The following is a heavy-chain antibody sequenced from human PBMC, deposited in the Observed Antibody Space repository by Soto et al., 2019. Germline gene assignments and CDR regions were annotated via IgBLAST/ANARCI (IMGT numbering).Heavy chain of an antibody. CDR3: ARAYNCKYM. CDR2: IYWHDDK. J-gene: IGHJ4*02. CDR1: GFSLDTTGVG. Sequence: QITLKESGPTLVKPTQTLMLTCSFSGFSLDTTGVGVGWIRQAPGKALEWLANIYWHDDKRYNPSLEDRLTITKDTSKNQVVLTMTNMDPMDTATYYCARAYNCKYMWGQGILVTVSS. D-gene: IGHD3-16*01. V-gene: IGHV2-5*01.